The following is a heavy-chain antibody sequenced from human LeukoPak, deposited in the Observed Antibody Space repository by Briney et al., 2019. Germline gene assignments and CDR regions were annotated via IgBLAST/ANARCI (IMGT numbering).Heavy chain of an antibody. J-gene: IGHJ4*02. V-gene: IGHV3-30*18. Sequence: PGGSLRLSCAASGFTFSSHGMHWVRQAPGKGLEWVAVISYDENNKYYADSVKGRFTISRDNSKNTLYLQMNSLRAEDTAVYYCAEDQQQLAYPFDYWGQGTLVTVFS. CDR2: ISYDENNK. CDR1: GFTFSSHG. D-gene: IGHD6-13*01. CDR3: AEDQQQLAYPFDY.